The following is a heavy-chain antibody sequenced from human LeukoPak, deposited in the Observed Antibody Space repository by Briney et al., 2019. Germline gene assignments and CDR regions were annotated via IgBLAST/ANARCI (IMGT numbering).Heavy chain of an antibody. CDR3: ARDLLTYNWNDYFDY. Sequence: GGSLRLSCAASGFTFSSYAMHWVRQAPGKGLEWVAVISYDGSNKYYADSVKGRFTISRDNSKNTLYLQMNGLRAEDTALYYCARDLLTYNWNDYFDYWGQGTLVTVSS. CDR2: ISYDGSNK. CDR1: GFTFSSYA. D-gene: IGHD1-20*01. V-gene: IGHV3-30-3*01. J-gene: IGHJ4*02.